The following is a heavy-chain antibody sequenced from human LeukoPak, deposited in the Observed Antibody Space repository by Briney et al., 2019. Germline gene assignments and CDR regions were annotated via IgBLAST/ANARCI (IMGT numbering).Heavy chain of an antibody. J-gene: IGHJ4*02. Sequence: GASVKVSCKASGYSFTSYYMHWVRQAPGQGLEGMGWINTNTGNPTYAQDYTGRFVFSLDTSVSTTYLQISRLKAEDTAVYYCASGPSYSGSNEYFDSWGQGTLATVSP. CDR3: ASGPSYSGSNEYFDS. D-gene: IGHD1-26*01. V-gene: IGHV7-4-1*02. CDR1: GYSFTSYY. CDR2: INTNTGNP.